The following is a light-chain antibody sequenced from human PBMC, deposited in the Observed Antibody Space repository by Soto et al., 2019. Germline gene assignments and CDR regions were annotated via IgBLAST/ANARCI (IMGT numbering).Light chain of an antibody. V-gene: IGLV2-14*01. Sequence: QSALTQPASVSGSPGQSITISCTGTRSDIGGYNYVSWYQQHPGKAPKLMISEVTNRPSGVSNRFSGSKSGNTASLTISGLQTEDEADYYCCSYTITSTPCVFGTGTKLTVL. CDR1: RSDIGGYNY. J-gene: IGLJ1*01. CDR2: EVT. CDR3: CSYTITSTPCV.